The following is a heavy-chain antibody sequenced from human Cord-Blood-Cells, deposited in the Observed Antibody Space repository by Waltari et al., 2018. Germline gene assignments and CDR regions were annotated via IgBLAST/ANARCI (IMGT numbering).Heavy chain of an antibody. V-gene: IGHV1-2*02. CDR3: ASRDYDILTGSPRYFDL. J-gene: IGHJ2*01. CDR1: GYTFTGYY. Sequence: QVQLVQSGAEVKKPGASVKVSCKASGYTFTGYYMHWVRQAPGQGLEWMGWINPNSGGTNYAQKFQGRVTMTRDTSSSTAYMELSRLRSDDTAVYYCASRDYDILTGSPRYFDLWGRGTLVTVSS. CDR2: INPNSGGT. D-gene: IGHD3-9*01.